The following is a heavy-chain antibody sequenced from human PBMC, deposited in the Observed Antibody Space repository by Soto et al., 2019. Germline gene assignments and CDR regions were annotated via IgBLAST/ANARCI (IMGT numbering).Heavy chain of an antibody. D-gene: IGHD3-10*01. CDR1: GGTFRNHV. J-gene: IGHJ4*02. Sequence: SVKVSCKASGGTFRNHVFNWVRQAPGQGLEWMGGIIPIIGTPNYAQKFQGRVTITADASTSTVYLEVSSLRSQDTAVYYCARDLEFRDGNISHLDYWRQGTLVTVSS. CDR2: IIPIIGTP. CDR3: ARDLEFRDGNISHLDY. V-gene: IGHV1-69*13.